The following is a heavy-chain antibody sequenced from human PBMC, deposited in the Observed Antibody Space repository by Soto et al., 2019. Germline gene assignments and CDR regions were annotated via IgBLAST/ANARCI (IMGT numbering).Heavy chain of an antibody. V-gene: IGHV5-51*01. Sequence: GAYQKISRKGSGYSFNSYWIGGVRQMPGKGLEWMGIIYPGDSDTRYSPSFQGQVTISADKYISTSYLQWSSLQASDTAMYYCARESTSVVPAPGYYYYGMDFLGQVATVTFAS. CDR3: ARESTSVVPAPGYYYYGMDF. CDR2: IYPGDSDT. J-gene: IGHJ6*02. D-gene: IGHD2-2*01. CDR1: GYSFNSYW.